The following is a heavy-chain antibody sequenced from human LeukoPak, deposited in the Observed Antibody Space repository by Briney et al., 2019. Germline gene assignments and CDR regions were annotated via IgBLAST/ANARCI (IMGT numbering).Heavy chain of an antibody. CDR2: INHSGST. J-gene: IGHJ4*02. V-gene: IGHV4-34*01. CDR1: GGSFSGYY. D-gene: IGHD2-15*01. Sequence: PSETLSLTCAVYGGSFSGYYWSWIRQPPGKGLEWIGEINHSGSTNYNPSLKSRVTISVDTSKNQFSLKLSSVTAADTAVYYCARGFPLAYWGQGTLVTVSS. CDR3: ARGFPLAY.